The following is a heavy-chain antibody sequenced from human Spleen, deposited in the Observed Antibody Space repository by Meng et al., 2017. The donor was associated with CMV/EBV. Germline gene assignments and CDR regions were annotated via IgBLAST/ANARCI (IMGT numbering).Heavy chain of an antibody. Sequence: SLRISRSASGFTFSSYWMHWVRQAPGKGLVWGLRINSDGSSTSYADSVKGRFTISRDNAKNTLYLQMNSLRAEDTAVYYCARVGPGGYWGQGTLVTVSS. J-gene: IGHJ4*02. D-gene: IGHD1-26*01. CDR2: INSDGSST. V-gene: IGHV3-74*01. CDR1: GFTFSSYW. CDR3: ARVGPGGY.